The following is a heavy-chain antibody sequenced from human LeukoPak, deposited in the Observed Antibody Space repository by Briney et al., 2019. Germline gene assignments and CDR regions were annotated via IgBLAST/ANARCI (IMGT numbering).Heavy chain of an antibody. CDR1: GASISGYY. J-gene: IGHJ4*02. V-gene: IGHV4-59*01. Sequence: SETLSLTCTVSGASISGYYWSWIRQPPGKGLEWIGYIYYSGSTNYNPSLKSRVTISVDTSKNQFSLKLSSVTAADTAVYYCARVLYSYGSPRYFDYWGQGTLVTVSS. CDR3: ARVLYSYGSPRYFDY. D-gene: IGHD5-18*01. CDR2: IYYSGST.